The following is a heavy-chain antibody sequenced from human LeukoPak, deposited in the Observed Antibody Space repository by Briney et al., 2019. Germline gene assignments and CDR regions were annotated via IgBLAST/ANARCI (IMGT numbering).Heavy chain of an antibody. CDR3: ARTLSRWDPFDY. CDR1: GGFISSSNYY. D-gene: IGHD1-26*01. CDR2: IYTSGST. Sequence: PSETLSLTCTVSGGFISSSNYYWSWIRQPAGKGLEWIGRIYTSGSTNYNPSLKSRVTISVDTSKNQFSLKLSSVTAADTAVYYCARTLSRWDPFDYWGQGTLVTVSS. J-gene: IGHJ4*02. V-gene: IGHV4-61*02.